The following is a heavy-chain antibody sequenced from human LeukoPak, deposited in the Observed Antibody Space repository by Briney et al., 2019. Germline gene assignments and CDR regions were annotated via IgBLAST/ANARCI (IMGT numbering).Heavy chain of an antibody. Sequence: HPGGSLRLSCAGSGFTFGNSWMNWFRQTPGKGLEWVANIKQDGSEKYVDSVKGRFTISRDIAKTSLYLQMNSLRAEDTAVYYCAREASGHFTWGQGTLVTVSS. CDR2: IKQDGSEK. J-gene: IGHJ5*02. D-gene: IGHD6-13*01. CDR1: GFTFGNSW. CDR3: AREASGHFT. V-gene: IGHV3-7*01.